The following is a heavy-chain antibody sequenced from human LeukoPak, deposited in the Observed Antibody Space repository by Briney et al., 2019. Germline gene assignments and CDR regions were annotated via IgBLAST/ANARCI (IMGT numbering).Heavy chain of an antibody. V-gene: IGHV3-23*01. D-gene: IGHD1-26*01. J-gene: IGHJ4*02. CDR1: GFTFSSSA. CDR3: TKGGSYAPLDY. CDR2: INSGGDNT. Sequence: GGSLRLSCAASGFTFSSSAMTWVRQAPGKGREGVSAINSGGDNTVYADYVKGRLTISRDNSKNTLYLQMNSLRAEDTAIYYCTKGGSYAPLDYWGQGTLVTVSS.